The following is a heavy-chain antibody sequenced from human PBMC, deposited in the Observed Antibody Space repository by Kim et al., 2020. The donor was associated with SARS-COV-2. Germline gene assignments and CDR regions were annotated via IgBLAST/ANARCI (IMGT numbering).Heavy chain of an antibody. CDR2: ISGSGGST. CDR3: AKLNYYDSSGYPWYFDY. D-gene: IGHD3-22*01. J-gene: IGHJ4*02. V-gene: IGHV3-23*01. CDR1: GFTFSSYA. Sequence: GGSLRLSCAASGFTFSSYAMSWVRQAPGKGLEWVSAISGSGGSTYYADSVKGRFTISRDNSKNTLYLQMNSLRAEDTAVYYCAKLNYYDSSGYPWYFDYWGQGTLVTVSS.